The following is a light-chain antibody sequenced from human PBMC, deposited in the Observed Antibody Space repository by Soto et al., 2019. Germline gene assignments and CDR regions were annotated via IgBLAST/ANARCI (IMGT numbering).Light chain of an antibody. V-gene: IGKV1-27*01. J-gene: IGKJ1*01. CDR1: QGISTF. CDR3: QKYDSDTRT. CDR2: GSS. Sequence: DIQMTQSPSSLSASVGDRFTITCRASQGISTFLAWYQQKPGKVPKLLIYGSSTLQSGVPSRFSCSGAGTDCTLTISSLQPEDVETDYCQKYDSDTRTFCQGTKVDIK.